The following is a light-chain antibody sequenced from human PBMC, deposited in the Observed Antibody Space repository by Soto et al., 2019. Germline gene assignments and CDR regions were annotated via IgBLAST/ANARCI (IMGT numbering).Light chain of an antibody. Sequence: QSALTQPPSASGTPGQRVTISCSGSSSNIGSKTVNWYQQLPGTVPKLLIYNSYQRPSGVPDRFSASKSGTSASLAISGLQSEEEADYYCSSWDASLNGYVFGTGTKVTVL. CDR3: SSWDASLNGYV. CDR1: SSNIGSKT. CDR2: NSY. V-gene: IGLV1-44*01. J-gene: IGLJ1*01.